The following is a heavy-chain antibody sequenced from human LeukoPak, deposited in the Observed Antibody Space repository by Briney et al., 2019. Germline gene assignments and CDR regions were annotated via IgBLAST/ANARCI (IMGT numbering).Heavy chain of an antibody. CDR1: GYTFTAYY. CDR2: IKPDSGSS. CDR3: ARARVPIAVAGLYYFDH. Sequence: ASVKVSCKASGYTFTAYYIHWLRQAPGQGPEWMGWIKPDSGSSHYAQKFQGRVTMTRDTSSNSAYMDLTRLKSDDTALYYCARARVPIAVAGLYYFDHWGRGALVTVSS. D-gene: IGHD6-19*01. J-gene: IGHJ4*02. V-gene: IGHV1-2*02.